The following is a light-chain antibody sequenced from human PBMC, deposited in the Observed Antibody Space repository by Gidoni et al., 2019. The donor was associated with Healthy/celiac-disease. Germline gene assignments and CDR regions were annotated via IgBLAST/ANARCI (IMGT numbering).Light chain of an antibody. CDR2: AAS. CDR3: QQLNSYPGFT. CDR1: PGISSY. J-gene: IGKJ3*01. V-gene: IGKV1-9*01. Sequence: DIQLTQSPSFLSASVGDRVTITCWASPGISSYLAWYQQKPGKAPKLLIYAASTLQRGVPSRFSGSGSGTEFTLTISSLQPEDFATYYCQQLNSYPGFTFGPGTKVDIK.